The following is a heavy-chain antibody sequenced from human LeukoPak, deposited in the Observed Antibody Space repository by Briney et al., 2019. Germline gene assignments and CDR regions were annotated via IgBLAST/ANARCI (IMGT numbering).Heavy chain of an antibody. V-gene: IGHV3-30-3*01. Sequence: GGSLRLSCAASGFTFSSYAMHWVRQAPGKGLEWVAVISYDGSNKYYADSVKGRFTISRDNSKNTLYLQMNSLRAEDTAVYYCAKDAPSIAARPYYMDVWGKGTTVTVSS. CDR1: GFTFSSYA. CDR3: AKDAPSIAARPYYMDV. J-gene: IGHJ6*03. D-gene: IGHD6-6*01. CDR2: ISYDGSNK.